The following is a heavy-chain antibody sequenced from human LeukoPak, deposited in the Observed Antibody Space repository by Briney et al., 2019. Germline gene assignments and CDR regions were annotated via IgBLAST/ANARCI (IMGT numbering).Heavy chain of an antibody. CDR3: AKQGCSGGSCYSPT. V-gene: IGHV3-30*18. J-gene: IGHJ4*02. CDR2: ISYDGSNK. CDR1: GFTFGDYA. Sequence: PGRSLRLSCTASGFTFGDYALTWVRQAPGKGLEWVAVISYDGSNKYYADSVKGRFTISRDNSKNTLYLQMNSLRAEDTAVYYCAKQGCSGGSCYSPTWGQGTPVTVSS. D-gene: IGHD2-15*01.